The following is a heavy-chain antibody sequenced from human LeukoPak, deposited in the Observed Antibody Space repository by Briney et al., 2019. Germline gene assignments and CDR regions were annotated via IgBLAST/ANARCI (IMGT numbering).Heavy chain of an antibody. J-gene: IGHJ4*02. CDR2: IRSETDGGTT. CDR1: GFTFSNAW. Sequence: PGGSLRLSCAASGFTFSNAWMSWVRQAPGKGLEWVGRIRSETDGGTTDYAAPVKGRFIISRDDSKDTLYLQMSSLKTEDTAVYYCTTDAPRIAVPGRDFWGQGTLVTVSS. D-gene: IGHD6-19*01. CDR3: TTDAPRIAVPGRDF. V-gene: IGHV3-15*01.